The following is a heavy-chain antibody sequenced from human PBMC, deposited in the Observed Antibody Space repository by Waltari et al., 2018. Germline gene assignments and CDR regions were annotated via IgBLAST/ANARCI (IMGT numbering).Heavy chain of an antibody. CDR2: IYYSGST. CDR1: GGSISSSSYY. CDR3: ARADSGYAPVAFDI. Sequence: QLQLQESGPGLVKPSETLSLTCTVSGGSISSSSYYWGWIRQPPGKGLEWIGSIYYSGSTYYNPSLKSRVTISVDTSKNQFSLKLSSVTAADTAVYYCARADSGYAPVAFDIWGQGTMVTVSS. D-gene: IGHD5-12*01. J-gene: IGHJ3*02. V-gene: IGHV4-39*07.